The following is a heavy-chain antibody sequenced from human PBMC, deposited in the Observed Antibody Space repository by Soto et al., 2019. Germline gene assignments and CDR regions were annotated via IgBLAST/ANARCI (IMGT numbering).Heavy chain of an antibody. J-gene: IGHJ6*02. Sequence: EVQMLESGGGLVHPGGSLRLSCAASGFTFSNYAMNWVRQAPGKGLEWVSSISGSGRNTYYADSVKGRLTISRDSSKNTLYLQINSLRVEDTGVYYCAKDLNGSGSFTSYYHYGMDVWGQGTTVTVSS. CDR1: GFTFSNYA. V-gene: IGHV3-23*01. CDR2: ISGSGRNT. CDR3: AKDLNGSGSFTSYYHYGMDV. D-gene: IGHD3-10*01.